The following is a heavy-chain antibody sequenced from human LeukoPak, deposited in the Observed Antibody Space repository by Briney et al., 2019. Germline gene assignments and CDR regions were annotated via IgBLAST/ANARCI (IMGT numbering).Heavy chain of an antibody. V-gene: IGHV3-23*01. Sequence: GGSLRLSCAAAGFTFGNYAMSWVRQAAGKGLELVSAISGGGGSTYYADSVRGRFTISRDNSKNTLYLQMNSLRAEDTAVYYCARDFPDSSGYYLPFDYWGQGTLVTVSS. D-gene: IGHD3-22*01. CDR3: ARDFPDSSGYYLPFDY. J-gene: IGHJ4*02. CDR2: ISGGGGST. CDR1: GFTFGNYA.